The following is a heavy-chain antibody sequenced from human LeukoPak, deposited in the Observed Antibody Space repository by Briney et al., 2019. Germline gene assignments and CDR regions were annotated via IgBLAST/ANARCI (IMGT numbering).Heavy chain of an antibody. Sequence: PGGSLRLSCAASGFTFSSYAMSWVRQAPGKGLEWVSVISGSGGSTYRADSVKGRFTISRDNSENTLYLQMNSLRAEDTAVYYCAKSITAAGTVYWGQGTLVTVSS. J-gene: IGHJ4*02. CDR3: AKSITAAGTVY. CDR1: GFTFSSYA. CDR2: ISGSGGST. D-gene: IGHD6-13*01. V-gene: IGHV3-23*01.